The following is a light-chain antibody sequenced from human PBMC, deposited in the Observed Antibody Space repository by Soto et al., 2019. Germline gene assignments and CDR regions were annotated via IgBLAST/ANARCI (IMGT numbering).Light chain of an antibody. J-gene: IGKJ1*01. CDR2: DAS. CDR1: QSISSW. V-gene: IGKV1-5*01. CDR3: QQYNSYSWT. Sequence: DLHMTQSPPTLFASVGDRVTITCRASQSISSWLAWYQQRPGKAPKLLIYDASSLESGVPSRFSGSGSGTEFTLTISSLQPDDFATYYCQQYNSYSWTFGQGTKVDIK.